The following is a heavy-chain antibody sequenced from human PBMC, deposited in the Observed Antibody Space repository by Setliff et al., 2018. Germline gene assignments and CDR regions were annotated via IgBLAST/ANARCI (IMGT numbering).Heavy chain of an antibody. J-gene: IGHJ4*02. V-gene: IGHV1-69-2*01. D-gene: IGHD3-10*01. CDR1: GYRFIVYY. Sequence: GASVKVSCKGSGYRFIVYYIHWVRQTPGKGLEWMGRVDPKDGQAICAKKFQGRFTITADTSIDTAYMELSSLTSEDTAVYYCATDLAIRGVQFDYWGRGTLVTVSS. CDR2: VDPKDGQA. CDR3: ATDLAIRGVQFDY.